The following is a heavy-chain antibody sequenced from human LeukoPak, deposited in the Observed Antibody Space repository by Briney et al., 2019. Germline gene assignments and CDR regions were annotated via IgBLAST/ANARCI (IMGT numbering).Heavy chain of an antibody. D-gene: IGHD3-10*01. CDR3: AKGSYGSGSYYHDFDY. CDR1: GFTFSSYV. V-gene: IGHV3-23*01. CDR2: ISGSGGST. J-gene: IGHJ4*02. Sequence: GESLRLSCAASGFTFSSYVMSWVRLAPGKGLEWVSAISGSGGSTYYADSVKGRFTISRDNSKNTLYLQMNSLRAEDTAVYYCAKGSYGSGSYYHDFDYWGQGTLVTVSS.